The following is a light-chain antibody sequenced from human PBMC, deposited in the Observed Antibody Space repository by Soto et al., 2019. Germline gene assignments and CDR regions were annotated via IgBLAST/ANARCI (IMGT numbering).Light chain of an antibody. CDR1: SSDVGSYNY. CDR2: EVR. J-gene: IGLJ6*01. V-gene: IGLV2-14*01. Sequence: QSALTQPASVSGSPGQSITISCTGTSSDVGSYNYVSWYQQHPGKAPKLMIYEVRDRPSGLSSRFSGSKSGNTASLTISGLHADDEAGYYCSSYTSSSTLFGTGTKLTVL. CDR3: SSYTSSSTL.